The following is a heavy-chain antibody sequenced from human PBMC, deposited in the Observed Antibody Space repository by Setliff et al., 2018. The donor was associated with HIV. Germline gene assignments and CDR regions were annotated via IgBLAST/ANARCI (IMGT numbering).Heavy chain of an antibody. CDR2: ISGSGDST. V-gene: IGHV3-23*01. CDR3: ARGKAVAGNHRPYYFDY. Sequence: GEYLKITCVPSGFTVGVLAMTWVRQAPGKGLEWVSAISGSGDSTYYADSVKARLTVSRDNAKKSLYLQMNSLRAEDTAVYYCARGKAVAGNHRPYYFDYWGQGTLVTVSS. D-gene: IGHD6-19*01. J-gene: IGHJ4*02. CDR1: GFTVGVLA.